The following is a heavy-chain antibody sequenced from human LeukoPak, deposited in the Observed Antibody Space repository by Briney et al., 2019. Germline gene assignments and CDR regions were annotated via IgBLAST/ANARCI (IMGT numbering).Heavy chain of an antibody. CDR2: ISAYNGNT. J-gene: IGHJ3*02. V-gene: IGHV1-18*01. Sequence: ASVTVSCKASGYTFTSYGISWVRQAPGQGLEWMGWISAYNGNTNYAQKLQGRLTITTDTSTSTAYMELRSLRSDDTAVSDCARETLTLYSGSHAPAFDIWGQGTMVTVSS. D-gene: IGHD1-26*01. CDR1: GYTFTSYG. CDR3: ARETLTLYSGSHAPAFDI.